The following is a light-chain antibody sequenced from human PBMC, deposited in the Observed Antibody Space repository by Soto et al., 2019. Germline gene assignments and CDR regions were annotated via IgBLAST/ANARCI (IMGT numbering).Light chain of an antibody. CDR3: TTWDDSLNGPV. CDR2: SND. J-gene: IGLJ2*01. CDR1: RSNIGTNT. V-gene: IGLV1-44*01. Sequence: QPVLTQPPSASVSPGQRVTISCSGSRSNIGTNTVNWYQHLPGTAPKLLIFSNDQRPSGVPDRFSGSKSGTSASLASSGLQSEDEADYFCTTWDDSLNGPVFGGGTKLTVL.